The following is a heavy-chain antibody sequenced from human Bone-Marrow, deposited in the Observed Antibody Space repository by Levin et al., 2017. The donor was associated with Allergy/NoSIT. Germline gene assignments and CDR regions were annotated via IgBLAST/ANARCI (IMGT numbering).Heavy chain of an antibody. CDR1: GFTFDDYA. J-gene: IGHJ6*02. CDR3: AKEKYYGSGSFFYYRGMGV. CDR2: ISWDSVNI. D-gene: IGHD3-10*01. V-gene: IGHV3-9*01. Sequence: GGSLRLSCAASGFTFDDYAMHWVRQAPGKGLEWVSSISWDSVNIGYAGSVKGRFTISRDNAKNSLYPQMNSLRAEDTALYYGAKEKYYGSGSFFYYRGMGVWGRGTTVTVSS.